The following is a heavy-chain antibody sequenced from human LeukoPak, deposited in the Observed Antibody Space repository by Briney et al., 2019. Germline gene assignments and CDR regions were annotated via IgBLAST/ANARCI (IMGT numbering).Heavy chain of an antibody. CDR3: ARGRGPFSVHPLLYSSGWYNWFDP. CDR2: IGTAGDT. V-gene: IGHV3-13*01. CDR1: GFTFSSYD. Sequence: PGGSLRLSCAASGFTFSSYDMHWVRQATGKGLEWVSAIGTAGDTYYPGSVKGRFTISRENAKNSLYLQMNSLRAGDTAVYYCARGRGPFSVHPLLYSSGWYNWFDPWGQGTLVTVSS. J-gene: IGHJ5*02. D-gene: IGHD6-19*01.